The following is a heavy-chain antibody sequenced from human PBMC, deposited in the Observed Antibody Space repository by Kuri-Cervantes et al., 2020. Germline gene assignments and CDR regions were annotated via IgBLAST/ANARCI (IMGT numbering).Heavy chain of an antibody. V-gene: IGHV4-34*01. J-gene: IGHJ2*01. Sequence: GSLRLSCAVYGGSFSGYYWSWIRQPPGKGLEWIGEINHSGSTNYNPSLKSRVTISVDTSKNQFSLKLSSVTAADTAVYYCARDRDRNYYDSSGPNLWYFDLWGRGTLVTVSS. CDR2: INHSGST. CDR1: GGSFSGYY. D-gene: IGHD3-22*01. CDR3: ARDRDRNYYDSSGPNLWYFDL.